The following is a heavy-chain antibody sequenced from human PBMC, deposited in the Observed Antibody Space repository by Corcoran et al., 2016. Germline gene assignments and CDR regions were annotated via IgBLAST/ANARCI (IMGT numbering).Heavy chain of an antibody. CDR1: GFTFSSYG. Sequence: QVQLVESGGGVVQPGRSLRLSCAASGFTFSSYGMHWVRQAPGKGLEWVAVISYDGSNKYYADSVKGRFTISRDNSKNTLYLQMNSLRAKDTAVYYCARGIQATGSFYFDYWGQGTLVTVSS. CDR2: ISYDGSNK. CDR3: ARGIQATGSFYFDY. J-gene: IGHJ4*02. V-gene: IGHV3-30*03. D-gene: IGHD3-9*01.